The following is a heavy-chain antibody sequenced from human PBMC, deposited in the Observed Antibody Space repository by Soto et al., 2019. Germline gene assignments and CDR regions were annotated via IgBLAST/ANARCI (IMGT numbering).Heavy chain of an antibody. CDR3: AKIQIMATVTHYFEY. V-gene: IGHV3-23*01. CDR1: GFPFSNYA. CDR2: INGGAGST. Sequence: EVQLLESGGGLAQPGGSLRLSCAASGFPFSNYAMSWVRQAPGKGLEWVSTINGGAGSTYYADSVKGRFTISRDDSKNTLYLQMNIMIAEDTAVYYCAKIQIMATVTHYFEYWCQGTLVTLSS. J-gene: IGHJ4*02. D-gene: IGHD4-17*01.